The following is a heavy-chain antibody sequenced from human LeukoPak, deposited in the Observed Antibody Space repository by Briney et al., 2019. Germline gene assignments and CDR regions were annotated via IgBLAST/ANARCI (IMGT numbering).Heavy chain of an antibody. V-gene: IGHV4-4*07. Sequence: KPSETLSLTCTVSGGSISSYYWTWIRQPAGKGLEWIGRIHTSGSTNHNPSLKSRVTMSVDTSNNQFSLKLSSVTAADTAVYYCARDSGWLGSYYYGMDVWGQGTTVTVSS. CDR3: ARDSGWLGSYYYGMDV. J-gene: IGHJ6*02. CDR1: GGSISSYY. D-gene: IGHD6-19*01. CDR2: IHTSGST.